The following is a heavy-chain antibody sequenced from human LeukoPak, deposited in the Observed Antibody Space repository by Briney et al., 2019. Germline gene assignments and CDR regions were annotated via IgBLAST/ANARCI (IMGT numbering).Heavy chain of an antibody. CDR1: GDSINSGAYG. V-gene: IGHV4-30-2*01. CDR3: ARDLRGCDSATCYRWFDP. J-gene: IGHJ5*02. Sequence: PSQTLSLTCSVSGDSINSGAYGWSWVRQPPGKGLEWIGDIYHSGISSYSPSLKSRVTISVDSSKNHFSPRLTSVTAADTAVYFCARDLRGCDSATCYRWFDPWGQGTLVIVSS. CDR2: IYHSGIS. D-gene: IGHD2-2*01.